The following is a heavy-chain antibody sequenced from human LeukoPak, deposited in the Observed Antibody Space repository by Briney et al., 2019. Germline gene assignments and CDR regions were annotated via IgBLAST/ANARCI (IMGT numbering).Heavy chain of an antibody. Sequence: SETLSLTCTVSGGSISSYYWSWIRQPPGKGLEWLGYIYYSGNTNYNPSPKSRVTISVDTSKNQFSLKLSSVTAADTAVYYCARGPRGRPSYWYFDLWGRGTLVTVSS. D-gene: IGHD1-26*01. CDR1: GGSISSYY. J-gene: IGHJ2*01. V-gene: IGHV4-59*01. CDR3: ARGPRGRPSYWYFDL. CDR2: IYYSGNT.